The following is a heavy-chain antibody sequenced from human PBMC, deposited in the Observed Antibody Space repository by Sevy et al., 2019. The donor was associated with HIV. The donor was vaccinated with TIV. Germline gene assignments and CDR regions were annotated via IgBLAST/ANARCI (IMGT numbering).Heavy chain of an antibody. J-gene: IGHJ6*02. Sequence: GGSLRLSCAASGFTFSSYEMNWVRQAPGKGLEWGSYISSSGSTIYYADSVKGRFTISRDNAKNSLYLQMNSLRAEDTAVYYCARGFTDWSMDVWGQGTTVTVSS. CDR3: ARGFTDWSMDV. D-gene: IGHD1-1*01. CDR2: ISSSGSTI. V-gene: IGHV3-48*03. CDR1: GFTFSSYE.